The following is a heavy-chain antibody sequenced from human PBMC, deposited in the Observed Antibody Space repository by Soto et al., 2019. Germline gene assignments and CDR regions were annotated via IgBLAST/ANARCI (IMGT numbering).Heavy chain of an antibody. CDR3: AKDGFSLSVNWFDP. D-gene: IGHD6-19*01. CDR2: ISSSSSYI. Sequence: PGGSLRLSCAASGFTFSSYSMNWVRQAPGKGLEWVSSISSSSSYIYYADSVKGRFTISRDNAKNSLYLQMNSLRAEDTAVYYCAKDGFSLSVNWFDPWGQGTLVTVSS. CDR1: GFTFSSYS. J-gene: IGHJ5*02. V-gene: IGHV3-21*01.